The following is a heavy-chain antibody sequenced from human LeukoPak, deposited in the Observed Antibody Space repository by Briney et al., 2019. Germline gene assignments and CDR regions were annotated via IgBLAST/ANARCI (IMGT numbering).Heavy chain of an antibody. Sequence: PSETLSLTCTVSGGSISSYYWTWIRQPPGKGLEWIGYIYYSGSTNYNPSLKSRVTISVDTSKNQFSLKLSSVTAADTAVYYCARGLGSRGPSPHRWGQGTLVTVSS. V-gene: IGHV4-59*01. D-gene: IGHD6-13*01. CDR2: IYYSGST. CDR1: GGSISSYY. J-gene: IGHJ4*02. CDR3: ARGLGSRGPSPHR.